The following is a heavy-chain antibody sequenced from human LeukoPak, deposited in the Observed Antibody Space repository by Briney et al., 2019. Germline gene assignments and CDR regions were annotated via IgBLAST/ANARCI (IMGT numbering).Heavy chain of an antibody. CDR3: ARRGGSGRQNWFDP. J-gene: IGHJ5*02. CDR2: IYHSGNT. Sequence: PSETLSLTCAVSGGSISSSNWWSWVRQPPGKGLEWIGEIYHSGNTNYNPSLKSRVTISADKSENQFSLKLSSVTAADTAVYYCARRGGSGRQNWFDPWGQGTLGTVSS. V-gene: IGHV4-4*02. CDR1: GGSISSSNW. D-gene: IGHD3-10*01.